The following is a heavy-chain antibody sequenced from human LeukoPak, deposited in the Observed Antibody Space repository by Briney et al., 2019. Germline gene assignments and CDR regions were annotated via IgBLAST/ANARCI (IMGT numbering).Heavy chain of an antibody. J-gene: IGHJ4*02. Sequence: NSGGSLRLSCAAAGFTFSSYSMNWVRQAPGKGLEWVSSINIDSSIMYYAESVKGRFNISRDNATNSLYLQMNSLRAEDTAMYYCARGGRTVTTSCDFWGQGTLVTVSS. D-gene: IGHD4-17*01. V-gene: IGHV3-21*04. CDR2: INIDSSIM. CDR1: GFTFSSYS. CDR3: ARGGRTVTTSCDF.